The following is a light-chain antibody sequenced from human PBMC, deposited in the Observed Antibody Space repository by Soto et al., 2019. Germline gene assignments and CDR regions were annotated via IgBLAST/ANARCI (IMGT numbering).Light chain of an antibody. CDR2: EVS. Sequence: QSALTQPASVSGSPGQSITISCTGTSSDVGGYNYVSWYQQHPGKAPKLMIYEVSNRPSGVSNRFSGSKSGNTASLTISGLQAEDEGDYYCSSYTSSTTLVFGTGTKLTVL. J-gene: IGLJ1*01. CDR1: SSDVGGYNY. CDR3: SSYTSSTTLV. V-gene: IGLV2-14*01.